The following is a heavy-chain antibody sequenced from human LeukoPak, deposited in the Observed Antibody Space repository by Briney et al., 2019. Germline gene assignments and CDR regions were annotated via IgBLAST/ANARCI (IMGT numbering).Heavy chain of an antibody. V-gene: IGHV1-69*02. CDR2: IIPILGIA. CDR1: GGTFSSYT. J-gene: IGHJ4*02. D-gene: IGHD4-23*01. Sequence: ASVKVSCKASGGTFSSYTISWVRQAPGQGLEWMGRIIPILGIANYAQKFQGRVTITADKSTSTAYMELSSLKSEDTAVYYCALTTVVTRIDNWGQGTLVTVSS. CDR3: ALTTVVTRIDN.